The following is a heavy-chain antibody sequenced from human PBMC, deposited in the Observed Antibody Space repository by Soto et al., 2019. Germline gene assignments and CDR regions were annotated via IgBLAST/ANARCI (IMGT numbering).Heavy chain of an antibody. CDR3: AKSGQRFGELLGVYYYYYMDV. CDR2: ISGSGGST. V-gene: IGHV3-23*01. Sequence: GGSLRLSCAASGFTFSSYAMSWVRQAPGKGLEWVSAISGSGGSTYYADSVKGRFTISRDNSKNTLYLQMNSLRAEDTAVYYCAKSGQRFGELLGVYYYYYMDVWGKGTTVTVSS. D-gene: IGHD3-10*01. CDR1: GFTFSSYA. J-gene: IGHJ6*03.